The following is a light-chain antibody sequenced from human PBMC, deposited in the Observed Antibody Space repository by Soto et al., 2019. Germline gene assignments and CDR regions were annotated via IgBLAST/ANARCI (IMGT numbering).Light chain of an antibody. V-gene: IGKV3-20*01. J-gene: IGKJ1*01. CDR1: QSLTNNY. CDR2: GAS. Sequence: EIVLTQSPGTLALSPGERATLSCRASQSLTNNYFAWYKQKPGRALRLLIDGASTMATGIPDRFSGGGSGTDFTLTISRLEPEDVAVYYCQQYEAVVTFGQGTKVEI. CDR3: QQYEAVVT.